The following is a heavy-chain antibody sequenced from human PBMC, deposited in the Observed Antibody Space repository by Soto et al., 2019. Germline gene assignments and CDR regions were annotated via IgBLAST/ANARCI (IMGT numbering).Heavy chain of an antibody. V-gene: IGHV4-39*01. CDR1: GGSISSSSYY. CDR2: IYYSGST. Sequence: PSETLSLTCTVSGGSISSSSYYWGWIRQPPGKGLEWIGSIYYSGSTYYNPSLKSRVTISVDTSKNQFSLKLSSVTAADTAVYYCAKPGRGYSSSWYPRWYFDYWGQGTLVTVSS. J-gene: IGHJ4*02. D-gene: IGHD6-13*01. CDR3: AKPGRGYSSSWYPRWYFDY.